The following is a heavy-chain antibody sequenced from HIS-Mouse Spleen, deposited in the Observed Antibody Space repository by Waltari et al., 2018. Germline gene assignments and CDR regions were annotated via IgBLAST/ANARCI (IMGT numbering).Heavy chain of an antibody. D-gene: IGHD6-13*01. CDR2: IYYSGST. CDR1: AGSIRHRSYY. CDR3: AREIPYSSSWYDWYFDL. J-gene: IGHJ2*01. V-gene: IGHV4-39*07. Sequence: QLQLQESGPGLVKPSETLSLTCTVSAGSIRHRSYYWGWIRQPPGKGLEWIGSIYYSGSTYYNPSLKSRVTISVDTSKNQFSLKLSSVTAADTAVYYCAREIPYSSSWYDWYFDLWGRGTLVTVSS.